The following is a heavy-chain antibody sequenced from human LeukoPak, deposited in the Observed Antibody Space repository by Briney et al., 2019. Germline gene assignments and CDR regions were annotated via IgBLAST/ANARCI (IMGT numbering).Heavy chain of an antibody. CDR1: GGSISSSSYY. J-gene: IGHJ4*02. CDR3: ARTGGDGSNFDY. V-gene: IGHV4-39*01. D-gene: IGHD5-24*01. CDR2: IYKSGST. Sequence: SETLSLTCTVSGGSISSSSYYWGWIRQPPGKGLEWIGSIYKSGSTYYNPSLKSRLTISVDTSKNQFSLKLSSVTAADTAVHYCARTGGDGSNFDYWGQGTLVTVSS.